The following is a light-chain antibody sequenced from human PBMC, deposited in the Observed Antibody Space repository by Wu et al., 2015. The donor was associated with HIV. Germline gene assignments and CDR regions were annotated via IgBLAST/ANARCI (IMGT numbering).Light chain of an antibody. J-gene: IGKJ5*01. CDR1: RSVSSK. Sequence: EIVMTQSPDILSVSPGESATLSCRASRSVSSKLAWYQQKPGQAPRLIIYGASTRATGIPARFSGSGSGTDFSLTISRLESEDFAVYYCQQYGTSSGVTFGQGTRLEIK. CDR3: QQYGTSSGVT. V-gene: IGKV3D-15*01. CDR2: GAS.